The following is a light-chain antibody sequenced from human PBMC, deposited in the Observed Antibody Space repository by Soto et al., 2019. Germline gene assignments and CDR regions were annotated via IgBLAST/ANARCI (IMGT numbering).Light chain of an antibody. CDR3: QQYNKGPRT. CDR1: QSVNNN. Sequence: EIVMTQSPATLSVSPGERATLSCRAGQSVNNNLAWYQQKPGQAPRLLIYGASTRATGIPARFNGSGSGAEFTLTISSLQSEDFAVYYCQQYNKGPRTFDQGTKVEIK. J-gene: IGKJ1*01. V-gene: IGKV3-15*01. CDR2: GAS.